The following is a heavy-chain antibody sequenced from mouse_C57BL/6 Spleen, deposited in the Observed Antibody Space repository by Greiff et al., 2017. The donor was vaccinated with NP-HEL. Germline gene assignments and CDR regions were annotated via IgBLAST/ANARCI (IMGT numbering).Heavy chain of an antibody. J-gene: IGHJ3*01. CDR2: ILPGSGST. CDR3: AREGNVRYDPFAY. D-gene: IGHD2-3*01. Sequence: VQLQQSGAELMNPGASVKLSCKATGYTFTGYWIEWVKQRPGHGLEWIGEILPGSGSTNYNEKFKGKATFTADTSSNTSYMQLSRLTTEDSAIYYCAREGNVRYDPFAYWGQGTLVTVSA. V-gene: IGHV1-9*01. CDR1: GYTFTGYW.